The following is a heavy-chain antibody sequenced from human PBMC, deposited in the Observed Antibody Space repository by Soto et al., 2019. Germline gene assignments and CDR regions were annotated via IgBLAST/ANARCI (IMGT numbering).Heavy chain of an antibody. CDR2: ISSNGGRT. V-gene: IGHV3-64*01. CDR3: ARDLGGWGYAFDI. J-gene: IGHJ3*02. Sequence: GALRISCAASGFTFRSYAMHWVPPAPGKGMEYVLAISSNGGRTNYANSVKGRFTISRDNSKNTLYLQMGSLRAEDMAVYYCARDLGGWGYAFDIWGQGTMVTVSS. CDR1: GFTFRSYA. D-gene: IGHD3-10*01.